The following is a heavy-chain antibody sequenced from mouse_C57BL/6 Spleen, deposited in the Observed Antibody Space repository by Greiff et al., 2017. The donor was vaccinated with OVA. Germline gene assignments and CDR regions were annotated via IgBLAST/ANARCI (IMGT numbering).Heavy chain of an antibody. D-gene: IGHD2-5*01. CDR1: GYTFTDYN. CDR2: INPNNGGT. J-gene: IGHJ4*01. Sequence: VHVKQSGPELVKPGASVKMSCKASGYTFTDYNMHWVKQSHGKSLEWIGYINPNNGGTSSNQKFKGKATLTVNKSSSTAYMELRSLTSEDSAVYYCARDYYSNYDAMDYWGQGTSVTVSS. CDR3: ARDYYSNYDAMDY. V-gene: IGHV1-22*01.